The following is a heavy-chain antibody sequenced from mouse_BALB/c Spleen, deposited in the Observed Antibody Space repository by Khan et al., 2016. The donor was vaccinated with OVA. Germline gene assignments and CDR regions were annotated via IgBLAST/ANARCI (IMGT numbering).Heavy chain of an antibody. J-gene: IGHJ3*01. V-gene: IGHV1-7*01. CDR3: TRHCSPYTWFGY. CDR2: IDPNSAKT. D-gene: IGHD1-1*01. CDR1: GYTSTNYW. Sequence: QVQLQQSGAELAKPGASGKMSSKASGYTSTNYWMHWVKQRPGQGLEWIGYIDPNSAKTEFNQKFKDKAKLTADKSSSTAYMQLSSLTSEDSAVDFCTRHCSPYTWFGYWCQGTLVTVSA.